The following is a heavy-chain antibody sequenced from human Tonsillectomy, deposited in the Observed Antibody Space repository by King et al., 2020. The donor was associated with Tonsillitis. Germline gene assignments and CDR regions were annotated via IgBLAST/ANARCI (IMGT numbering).Heavy chain of an antibody. Sequence: VQLVESGGGVVQPGRSLRLSCATSGFTFSHFGMHWVRQAPGKGLEWVAVFWYDGSKIYYADSVKGRFTISRDISKNTLYLQMNSLRAEDTAVYYCARKEHYYGSGSYYYYMDVSGKGTTVTVSS. D-gene: IGHD3-10*01. CDR1: GFTFSHFG. CDR3: ARKEHYYGSGSYYYYMDV. V-gene: IGHV3-33*01. CDR2: FWYDGSKI. J-gene: IGHJ6*03.